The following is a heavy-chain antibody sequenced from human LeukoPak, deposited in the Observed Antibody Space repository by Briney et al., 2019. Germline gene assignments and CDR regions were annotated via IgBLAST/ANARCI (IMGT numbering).Heavy chain of an antibody. D-gene: IGHD2-2*01. J-gene: IGHJ5*02. CDR1: GYTFTSYY. CDR2: INPSGGST. V-gene: IGHV1-46*01. Sequence: ASVKVSCKASGYTFTSYYMHWVRQAHGQGLELMGIINPSGGSTSYAQKFQGRVTMTRDTSTSTVYMELSSLRSEDTAVYYCARSRCSSTSCYWFDPWGQGTLVTVSS. CDR3: ARSRCSSTSCYWFDP.